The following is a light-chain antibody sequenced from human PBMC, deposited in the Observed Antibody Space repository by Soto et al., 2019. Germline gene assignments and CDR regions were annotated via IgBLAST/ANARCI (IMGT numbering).Light chain of an antibody. CDR2: TNN. CDR1: TSNIGSSP. Sequence: QSVLTQPPSVSGTPGQTVTISCSGSTSNIGSSPVNWYQQLPGTAPRLLISTNNQRPSGVPDRFSGSRSGTSASLAISGLQSEDEADYYCAAWDDRLNGPSYVFGTGTKGTVL. J-gene: IGLJ1*01. CDR3: AAWDDRLNGPSYV. V-gene: IGLV1-44*01.